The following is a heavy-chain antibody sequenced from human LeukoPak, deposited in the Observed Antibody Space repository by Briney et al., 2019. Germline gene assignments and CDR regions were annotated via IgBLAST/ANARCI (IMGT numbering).Heavy chain of an antibody. V-gene: IGHV5-51*01. J-gene: IGHJ4*02. D-gene: IGHD6-13*01. CDR2: IYPGDSDT. CDR3: ARQGSTSSWYKFDY. CDR1: GYSFTSYW. Sequence: KPGESLTLSCTGSGYSFTSYWIAWVRQMPGKGLEWMGIIYPGDSDTRYSPSFQGQVTISADKSISTAYLQWSSLEASDTAMYYCARQGSTSSWYKFDYWAQGTLVTVSS.